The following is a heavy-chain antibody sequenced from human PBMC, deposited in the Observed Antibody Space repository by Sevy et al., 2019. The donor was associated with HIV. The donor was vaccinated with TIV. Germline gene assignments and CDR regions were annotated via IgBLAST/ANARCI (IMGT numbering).Heavy chain of an antibody. Sequence: ASVKVSCKASGYTFTSYGISWVRQAPGQGLEWMGWISAYNGNTNYAQKLQGRVTMTTDTSTSTAYMELRSLRSDDTAVYYRARDPYYYDSSGYYYGAFDIWGQGTMVTVSS. CDR1: GYTFTSYG. CDR2: ISAYNGNT. D-gene: IGHD3-22*01. J-gene: IGHJ3*02. V-gene: IGHV1-18*01. CDR3: ARDPYYYDSSGYYYGAFDI.